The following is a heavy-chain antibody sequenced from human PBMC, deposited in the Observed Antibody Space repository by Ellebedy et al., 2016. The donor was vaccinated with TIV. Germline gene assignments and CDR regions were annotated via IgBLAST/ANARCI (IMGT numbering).Heavy chain of an antibody. CDR2: IDWDDDK. CDR1: GFSLSTSGMC. CDR3: ARIPAYYDSSGYYLDY. D-gene: IGHD3-22*01. V-gene: IGHV2-70*11. J-gene: IGHJ4*02. Sequence: SGPTLVKPTQTLTLTCTFSGFSLSTSGMCVSWIRQPPGKALEWLARIDWDDDKYYSTSLKTRLTISKDTSKNQVVLTMTNMDPVDTATYYCARIPAYYDSSGYYLDYWGQGTLVTVSS.